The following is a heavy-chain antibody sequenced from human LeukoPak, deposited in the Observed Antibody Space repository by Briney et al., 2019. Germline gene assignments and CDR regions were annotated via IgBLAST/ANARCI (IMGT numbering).Heavy chain of an antibody. CDR1: GGSFYRSYC. CDR3: TGGSDDYKSGNH. J-gene: IGHJ5*02. CDR2: IYSSTFT. Sequence: SETLSLRCTVSGGSFYRSYCWTAVRQSPGKGLEWIATIYSSTFTYYNPSLRSRVSISGDMSKNLFSLKLTSVTAADTAMYYCTGGSDDYKSGNHWGQGTLVAVSS. V-gene: IGHV4-39*01. D-gene: IGHD5-24*01.